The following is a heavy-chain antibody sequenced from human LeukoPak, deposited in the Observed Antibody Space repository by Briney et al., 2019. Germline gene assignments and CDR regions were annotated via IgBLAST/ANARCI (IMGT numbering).Heavy chain of an antibody. V-gene: IGHV1-2*02. J-gene: IGHJ3*01. D-gene: IGHD2-15*01. Sequence: ASVKVSYTASGHIFTVDSIHWVRQAPGQGLEWMGWTHLNGGGTYRAQKFQDRVTMTKGTSIGTAYLELSTMTSDDTAVYYCATAQHCSGGTCHAWTDAFHVWGQGTMVTASS. CDR2: THLNGGGT. CDR3: ATAQHCSGGTCHAWTDAFHV. CDR1: GHIFTVDS.